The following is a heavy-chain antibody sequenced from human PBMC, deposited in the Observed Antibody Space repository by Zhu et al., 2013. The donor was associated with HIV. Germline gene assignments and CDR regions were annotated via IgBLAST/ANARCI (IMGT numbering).Heavy chain of an antibody. J-gene: IGHJ6*02. D-gene: IGHD2-21*02. Sequence: QVQLVQSGAEVKKPGSSVKVSCKASGGTFSSYAISWVRQAPGQGLEWMGGIIPIFGTANYAQKFQGRVTITADESTSTAYMELSSLRSEDTAVYYCARGRVDGGGDCYSRGCYYGMDVWGQGDHGSPSP. CDR3: ARGRVDGGGDCYSRGCYYGMDV. V-gene: IGHV1-69*01. CDR2: IIPIFGTA. CDR1: GGTFSSYA.